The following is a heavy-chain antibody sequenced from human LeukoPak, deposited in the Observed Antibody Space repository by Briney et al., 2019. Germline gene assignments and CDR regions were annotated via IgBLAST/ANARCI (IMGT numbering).Heavy chain of an antibody. J-gene: IGHJ5*02. Sequence: ASVKVSCKVSGYTLTELSMHWVRQAPGKGLEWMGGFDPEDGETIYAQKFQGRVTMTEDTSTDTAYMELSSLRAEDTAVYYCAKDLFTYSSGWWENWFDPWGQGTLVTVSS. D-gene: IGHD6-19*01. CDR1: GYTLTELS. CDR3: AKDLFTYSSGWWENWFDP. V-gene: IGHV1-24*01. CDR2: FDPEDGET.